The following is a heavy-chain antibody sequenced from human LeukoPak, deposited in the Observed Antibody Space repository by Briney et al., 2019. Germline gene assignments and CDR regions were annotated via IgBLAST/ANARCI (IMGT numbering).Heavy chain of an antibody. CDR2: ISSSSSYI. CDR1: GFTFSSYS. Sequence: PGGSLRLSCAASGFTFSSYSMNWVRQAPGKGLEWVSSISSSSSYIYYADSVKGRFTISRDNDKNSLYLQMNSLRAEDTAVYYCARAEQYYDILTGYYLVPQFDYWGQGSLVTVSS. CDR3: ARAEQYYDILTGYYLVPQFDY. D-gene: IGHD3-9*01. J-gene: IGHJ4*02. V-gene: IGHV3-21*01.